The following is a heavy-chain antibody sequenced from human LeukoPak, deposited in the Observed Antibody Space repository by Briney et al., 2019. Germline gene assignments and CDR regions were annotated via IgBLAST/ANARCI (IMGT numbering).Heavy chain of an antibody. D-gene: IGHD4-23*01. J-gene: IGHJ4*02. CDR3: AGHVLHGGLYYFDY. Sequence: SETLSLTCAVSGGSISSSSYYWGWIRQPPGKGLEWIGSIYYSGSTYYNPSLKSRVTISVDTSKNQFSLKLSSVTAADTAVYYCAGHVLHGGLYYFDYWGQGTLVTVSS. CDR2: IYYSGST. V-gene: IGHV4-39*01. CDR1: GGSISSSSYY.